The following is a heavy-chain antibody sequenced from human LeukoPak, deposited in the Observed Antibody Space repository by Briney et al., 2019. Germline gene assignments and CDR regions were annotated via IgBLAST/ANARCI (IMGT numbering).Heavy chain of an antibody. D-gene: IGHD2-15*01. V-gene: IGHV3-49*03. CDR3: TRFGVVVVAAFPNWFDP. CDR1: GFTFGDYA. CDR2: IRSKAYGGTT. J-gene: IGHJ5*02. Sequence: GGSLRLSCTASGFTFGDYAMSWFRQAPGKGLEWVGFIRSKAYGGTTEYAASVKGRFTISRDDSKSIAYLQMNSLKTEDTAVYYCTRFGVVVVAAFPNWFDPWGQGTLVTVSS.